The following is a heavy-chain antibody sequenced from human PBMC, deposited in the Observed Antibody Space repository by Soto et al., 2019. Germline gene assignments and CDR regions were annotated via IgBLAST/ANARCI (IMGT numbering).Heavy chain of an antibody. Sequence: GSGPTLVNTTQTLMLTCTFSGFSLSTSGVAVGWIRQPPGKALEWLALIYWDDDKRYSQSLKSRLTITKDTSKNQVVLTMTNMDPVDTATYYCAHRRQGGRFDFWGQGTLVTVSS. D-gene: IGHD3-16*01. CDR3: AHRRQGGRFDF. V-gene: IGHV2-5*02. J-gene: IGHJ4*02. CDR1: GFSLSTSGVA. CDR2: IYWDDDK.